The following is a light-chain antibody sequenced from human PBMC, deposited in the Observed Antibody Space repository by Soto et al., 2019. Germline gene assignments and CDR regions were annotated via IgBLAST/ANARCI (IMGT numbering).Light chain of an antibody. V-gene: IGKV3-20*01. CDR2: AAS. CDR1: QSISSSY. CDR3: QQHHNCPPLT. J-gene: IGKJ4*01. Sequence: EIVLTQSPGTLSLSPGERAILSYRASQSISSSYFVWYQQKPRQAPRLLIYAASSTATGIPARLCGSGSATAFTLTISSLQADEFAVYYCQQHHNCPPLTFGGGTKVDIK.